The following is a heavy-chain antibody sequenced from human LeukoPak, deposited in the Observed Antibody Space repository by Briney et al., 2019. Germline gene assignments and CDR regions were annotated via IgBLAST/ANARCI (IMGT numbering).Heavy chain of an antibody. CDR1: GYTFSSYD. CDR3: ARDEGIAAAGVDY. Sequence: EASVMVSCKASGYTFSSYDIDWVRQATGQGLEWMGWMNPNSGNTGYAQKLQGRVTMTTDTSTSTAYMELRSLRSDDTAVYYCARDEGIAAAGVDYWGQGTLVTVSS. J-gene: IGHJ4*02. V-gene: IGHV1-8*01. D-gene: IGHD6-13*01. CDR2: MNPNSGNT.